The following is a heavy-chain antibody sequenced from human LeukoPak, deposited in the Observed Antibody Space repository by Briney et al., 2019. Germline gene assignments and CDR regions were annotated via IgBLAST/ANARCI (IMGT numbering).Heavy chain of an antibody. CDR2: IYYSGST. V-gene: IGHV4-31*03. Sequence: PSETLSLTCTVSGGSISSGGYYWSWIRQHPGKGLEWIVYIYYSGSTYYNPSLKSRVTISVDTSKNQFSLKLSSVTAADTAVYYCARSTNFGSVDFWGQGTLVTVSS. J-gene: IGHJ4*02. CDR1: GGSISSGGYY. D-gene: IGHD3-10*02. CDR3: ARSTNFGSVDF.